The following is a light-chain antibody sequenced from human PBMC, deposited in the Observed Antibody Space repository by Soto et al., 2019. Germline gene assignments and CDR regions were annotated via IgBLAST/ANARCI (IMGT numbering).Light chain of an antibody. CDR3: QQYKNWPL. Sequence: RVVGQSPATRSVSPGEGVTLSCRASQSVRSHLAWYQQKPGQPPRLLIYGASTRATGIPARFSGSGFGTEFTLTISSLQSEDFAVYYCQQYKNWPLFGQGTRLDIK. CDR1: QSVRSH. J-gene: IGKJ5*01. V-gene: IGKV3-15*01. CDR2: GAS.